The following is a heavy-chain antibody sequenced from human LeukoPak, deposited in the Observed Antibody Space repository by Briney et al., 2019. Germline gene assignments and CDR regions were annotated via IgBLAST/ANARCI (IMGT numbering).Heavy chain of an antibody. J-gene: IGHJ4*02. CDR1: GFTFGSYV. Sequence: GGSLRLSCAASGFTFGSYVMSWVRQAPGKGLEWVSAISDSGGSTYYADSVKGRFTISRDNSRNTLYLQMNSLRAEDTAVYYCAKGASYGDYREFDYWGQGTLVTVSS. CDR2: ISDSGGST. V-gene: IGHV3-23*01. D-gene: IGHD4-17*01. CDR3: AKGASYGDYREFDY.